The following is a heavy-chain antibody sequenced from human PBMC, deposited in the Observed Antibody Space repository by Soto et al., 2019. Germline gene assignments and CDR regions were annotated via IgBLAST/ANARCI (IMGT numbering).Heavy chain of an antibody. Sequence: PSETLSLTCTVSGGSISSSSYYWGWIRQPPGKGLEWIGSIYYSGSTYYNPSLKSRVTISVDTSKNQFSLKLSSVTAADTAVYYCARLLSRPWVAALSWYYFDYWGQGTLVTVSS. CDR1: GGSISSSSYY. CDR2: IYYSGST. CDR3: ARLLSRPWVAALSWYYFDY. V-gene: IGHV4-39*01. D-gene: IGHD2-15*01. J-gene: IGHJ4*02.